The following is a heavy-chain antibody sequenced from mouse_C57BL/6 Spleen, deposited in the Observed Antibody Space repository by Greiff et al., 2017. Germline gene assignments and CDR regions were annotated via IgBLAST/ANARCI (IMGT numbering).Heavy chain of an antibody. J-gene: IGHJ2*01. V-gene: IGHV1-61*01. CDR3: ARKGSSTPLDY. CDR1: GYTFTSYW. Sequence: VQLQESGAELVRPGSSVKLSCKASGYTFTSYWMDWVKQRPGQGLEWIGNIYPSDSETHYNQKFKDKATLTVDKSSSTAYMQLSSLTSEDSAVYYCARKGSSTPLDYWGQGTTLTVSS. D-gene: IGHD1-1*01. CDR2: IYPSDSET.